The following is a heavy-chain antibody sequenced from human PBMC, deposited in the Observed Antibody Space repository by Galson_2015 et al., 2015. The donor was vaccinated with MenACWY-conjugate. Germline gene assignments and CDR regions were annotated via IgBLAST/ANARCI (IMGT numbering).Heavy chain of an antibody. CDR1: GDSISSSSYY. Sequence: ETLSLTCAVSGDSISSSSYYWGWIRQAPGKGLEWVSTIRDSGTSTYYADSVKGRFTISRDNSKNTLYLQMNSLRAEDTAVYYCAKRTISVGNYGLDVWGQGTTVNVSS. CDR3: AKRTISVGNYGLDV. D-gene: IGHD1-26*01. J-gene: IGHJ6*02. CDR2: IRDSGTST. V-gene: IGHV3-23*01.